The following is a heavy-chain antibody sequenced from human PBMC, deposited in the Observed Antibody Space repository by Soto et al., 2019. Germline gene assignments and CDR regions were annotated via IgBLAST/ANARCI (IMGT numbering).Heavy chain of an antibody. CDR3: AKSYSDSSGYYPFFDY. Sequence: AGGSMRLSCAASGFTFSIYAMSGVRQAPGKGLEWVSAISGSGGSTYYADSVKGRFTISRDNSKNTLYLQMNSLRAEDTAVYYCAKSYSDSSGYYPFFDYWGQGTLVTVSS. J-gene: IGHJ4*02. V-gene: IGHV3-23*01. CDR2: ISGSGGST. D-gene: IGHD3-22*01. CDR1: GFTFSIYA.